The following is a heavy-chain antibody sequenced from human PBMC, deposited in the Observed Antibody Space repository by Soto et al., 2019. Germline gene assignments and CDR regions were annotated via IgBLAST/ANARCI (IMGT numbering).Heavy chain of an antibody. V-gene: IGHV1-3*01. D-gene: IGHD2-15*01. CDR1: GYTFTSYA. CDR3: ARKGAFVAETSGSYCDYRDV. J-gene: IGHJ6*03. Sequence: ASVKVSCKASGYTFTSYAMHWVRQAPGQRLEWMGWINAGNGNTKYSQKFQGRVTITRDTSASTAYMELSSLRCEDTAVYYCARKGAFVAETSGSYCDYRDVWRRGTTVSGAS. CDR2: INAGNGNT.